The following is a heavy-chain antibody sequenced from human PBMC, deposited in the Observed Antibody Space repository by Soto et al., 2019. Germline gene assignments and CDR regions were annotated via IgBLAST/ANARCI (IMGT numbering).Heavy chain of an antibody. Sequence: GGSLRLSCAASGFTFSSYSMNWVRQAPGKGLEWVSYISSSSSTIYYADSVKGRFTISRDNAKNSLYLQMNSLRAEDTAVYYCARDLATPDYGDYEAFDYWGQGTLVTVSS. CDR1: GFTFSSYS. J-gene: IGHJ4*02. V-gene: IGHV3-48*01. CDR2: ISSSSSTI. CDR3: ARDLATPDYGDYEAFDY. D-gene: IGHD4-17*01.